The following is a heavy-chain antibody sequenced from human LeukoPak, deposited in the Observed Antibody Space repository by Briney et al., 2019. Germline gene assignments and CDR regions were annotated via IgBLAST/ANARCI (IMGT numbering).Heavy chain of an antibody. D-gene: IGHD3-16*01. CDR1: GLTFSNAW. V-gene: IGHV3-15*01. Sequence: GGSLRLSCAASGLTFSNAWMSWVRQAPGEGLEWVGRIKRKTDGETTEYVAPVKGRFTISRYDSKNTLYLQMNSLKTEDTGVYYCATASSGLFYWGQGTLVTVSS. CDR2: IKRKTDGETT. J-gene: IGHJ4*02. CDR3: ATASSGLFY.